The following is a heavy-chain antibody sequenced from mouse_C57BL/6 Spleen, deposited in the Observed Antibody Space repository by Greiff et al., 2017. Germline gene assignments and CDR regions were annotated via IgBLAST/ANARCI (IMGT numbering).Heavy chain of an antibody. D-gene: IGHD2-2*01. J-gene: IGHJ2*01. CDR3: ARPIYYGYDGLDY. Sequence: QVQLQQSGAELVMPGASVKLSCKASGYTFTSYWMHWVKQRPGQGLEWIGEIDPSDSYTNYNQKFKGKSTLTVDKSSSTAYMQLSSLTSEDSAVYYCARPIYYGYDGLDYWGQGTTLTVSS. V-gene: IGHV1-69*01. CDR2: IDPSDSYT. CDR1: GYTFTSYW.